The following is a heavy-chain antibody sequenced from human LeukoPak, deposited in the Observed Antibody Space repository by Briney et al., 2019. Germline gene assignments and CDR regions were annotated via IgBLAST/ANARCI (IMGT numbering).Heavy chain of an antibody. Sequence: ASVKVSCKASGGTFNSYAISWVRQAPGQGLEWMGGIIPIFGTTNYARKFRGRVTLTADKSTRTAYMELSSLRSEDTAVYYCAREDYYDSSGYYSPGIDYWGQGTLVTVSS. CDR3: AREDYYDSSGYYSPGIDY. CDR1: GGTFNSYA. J-gene: IGHJ4*02. V-gene: IGHV1-69*06. D-gene: IGHD3-22*01. CDR2: IIPIFGTT.